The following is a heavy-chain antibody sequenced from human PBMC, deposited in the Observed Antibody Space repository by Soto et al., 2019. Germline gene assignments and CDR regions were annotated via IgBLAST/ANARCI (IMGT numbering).Heavy chain of an antibody. J-gene: IGHJ6*02. V-gene: IGHV3-7*01. CDR1: GFTFSSYW. Sequence: EVQLVESGGGLVQPGGSLRLSCAASGFTFSSYWMSWVRQAPVKGLEWVGNIKQDGSEKNYADFVEGRFTISRDNAENSLYRQMNSLRAEDTAVYYCARIASAGRGWDVWGQGTTVVVSS. CDR2: IKQDGSEK. CDR3: ARIASAGRGWDV. D-gene: IGHD6-13*01.